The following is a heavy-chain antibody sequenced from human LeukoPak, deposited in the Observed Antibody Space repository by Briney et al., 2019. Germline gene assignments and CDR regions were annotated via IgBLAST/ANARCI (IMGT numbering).Heavy chain of an antibody. CDR1: GGSISNYY. V-gene: IGHV4-59*01. J-gene: IGHJ4*02. CDR2: IYYSGST. CDR3: ARAGQFISARPITFDY. Sequence: PSETLSLTCTVSGGSISNYYWCWIRQPPGKGLEWIGYIYYSGSTNSNASLKSRVTISLDTSKNQFSLKLSSVTAADTAVYYCARAGQFISARPITFDYWGQGSLVTVSS. D-gene: IGHD6-6*01.